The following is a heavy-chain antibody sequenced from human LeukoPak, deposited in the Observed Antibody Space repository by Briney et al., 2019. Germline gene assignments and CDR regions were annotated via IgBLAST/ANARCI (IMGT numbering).Heavy chain of an antibody. Sequence: GGSLRLSCAASGFTFSSYAMHWVRQAPGKGLEWVAFIRYDGSNKYYEESVKGRFTISRDNSKNTLYLQMNSLRVEDAAVYYCAKDPGGDGYNYFDYWGQGTLVTASS. D-gene: IGHD5-24*01. CDR1: GFTFSSYA. V-gene: IGHV3-30*02. CDR2: IRYDGSNK. CDR3: AKDPGGDGYNYFDY. J-gene: IGHJ4*02.